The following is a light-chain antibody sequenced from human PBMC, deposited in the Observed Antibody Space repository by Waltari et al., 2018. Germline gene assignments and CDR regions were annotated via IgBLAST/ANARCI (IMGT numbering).Light chain of an antibody. Sequence: QSALTQPASVSGSPGQSITISCTGTSSDVGSYNYVSWYQQHPGKAPKLMIYEVSYRPSGVSIGFSGSKSGNTASLTISGLQAEDEADYYCSSYITTNTLELFGGGTSLTVL. CDR2: EVS. CDR3: SSYITTNTLEL. J-gene: IGLJ2*01. V-gene: IGLV2-14*01. CDR1: SSDVGSYNY.